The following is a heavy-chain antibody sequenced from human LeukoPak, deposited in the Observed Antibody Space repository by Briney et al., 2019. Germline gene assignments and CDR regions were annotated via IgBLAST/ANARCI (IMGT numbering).Heavy chain of an antibody. D-gene: IGHD1-26*01. CDR2: IYDTGGT. Sequence: SETLSLTCTVSGDSLSGYIWSWIRQSPGKGLEWIAYIYDTGGTNYNPSLKSRVTISLDTSKNQFSLKVTSVTAADTAVYYCARQSFAPFQVGPETPIESWGQGTLVTVSS. CDR3: ARQSFAPFQVGPETPIES. CDR1: GDSLSGYI. V-gene: IGHV4-59*08. J-gene: IGHJ4*02.